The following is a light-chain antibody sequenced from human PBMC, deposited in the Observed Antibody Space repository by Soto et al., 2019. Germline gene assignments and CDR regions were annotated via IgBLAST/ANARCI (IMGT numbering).Light chain of an antibody. Sequence: QSVLTQSPSASGSPGQSVTISCTGTSSDIGGYNSVSWYQQHPGKAPKVMIYDVTKRPSGVPDRFSGSKSGNTASLTVSALQAEDEADYYCSSYTTSSTYVFGTGTKVTAL. J-gene: IGLJ1*01. V-gene: IGLV2-8*01. CDR3: SSYTTSSTYV. CDR1: SSDIGGYNS. CDR2: DVT.